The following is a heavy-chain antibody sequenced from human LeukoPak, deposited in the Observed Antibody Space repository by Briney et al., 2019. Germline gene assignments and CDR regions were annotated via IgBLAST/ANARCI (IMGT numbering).Heavy chain of an antibody. CDR2: IYYSGST. V-gene: IGHV4-39*01. Sequence: PSETLPLTCTVSGGSISSSSYYWGWIRQPPGKGLEWIGSIYYSGSTYYKPSLKSRATISVDTSKNQFSLKLSSVTAADTAVYYCARHRDSSGYIIHYWGQGTLVTVSS. D-gene: IGHD3-22*01. CDR1: GGSISSSSYY. CDR3: ARHRDSSGYIIHY. J-gene: IGHJ4*02.